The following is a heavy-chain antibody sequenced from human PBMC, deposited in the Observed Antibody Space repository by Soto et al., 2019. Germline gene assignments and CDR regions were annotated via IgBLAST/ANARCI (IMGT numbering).Heavy chain of an antibody. V-gene: IGHV3-7*01. D-gene: IGHD3-3*01. J-gene: IGHJ4*02. CDR1: GFTFTNYW. CDR2: IKQDGSEK. CDR3: ARDMCFLWSGYPEGGLAY. Sequence: GGSLRLSCAASGFTFTNYWMSWVRQAPGKGLEWVANIKQDGSEKYYADSAKGRFIISRDNAKTSLYLQMNSLRAEDTAVYYCARDMCFLWSGYPEGGLAYWGRRSPDTVSS.